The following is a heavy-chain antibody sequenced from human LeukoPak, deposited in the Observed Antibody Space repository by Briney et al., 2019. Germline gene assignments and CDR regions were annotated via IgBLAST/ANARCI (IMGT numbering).Heavy chain of an antibody. D-gene: IGHD3-10*01. CDR3: AKVSGSYYNALVFDY. Sequence: GGSLRLSCAASGFTFSDYYMSWIRQAPGKGLEWVSYISSSGSTTYYADSVKGRFTISRDNSKNTLYLQMNSLRAEDTAVYYCAKVSGSYYNALVFDYWGQGTLVTVSS. CDR2: ISSSGSTT. V-gene: IGHV3-11*01. J-gene: IGHJ4*02. CDR1: GFTFSDYY.